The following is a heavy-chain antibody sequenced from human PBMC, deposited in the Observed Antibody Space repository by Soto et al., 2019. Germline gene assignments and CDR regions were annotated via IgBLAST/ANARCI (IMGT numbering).Heavy chain of an antibody. Sequence: VQLVESGGGLVQPGGSLRLSCAASGFTFSSYWMSWVRQAPGKGLEWVANIKQDGSEKYYVDSVKGRFTISRDNAKNSLYLQMNSLRAEDTAVYYCARVSLPDYDFWSGYPGWFDPWGQGTLVTVSS. CDR3: ARVSLPDYDFWSGYPGWFDP. D-gene: IGHD3-3*01. V-gene: IGHV3-7*01. J-gene: IGHJ5*02. CDR1: GFTFSSYW. CDR2: IKQDGSEK.